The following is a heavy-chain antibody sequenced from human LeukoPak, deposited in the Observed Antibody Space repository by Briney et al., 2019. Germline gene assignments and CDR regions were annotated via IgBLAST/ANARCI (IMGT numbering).Heavy chain of an antibody. Sequence: ASVKVSCKASGYTFTSYYMHWVRQAPGQGREWMGWISAYNGNTNYAQKLQGRVTMTTDTSTSTAYMELRSLRSDDTAVYYCARDVGSGEEMAKPHFDYWGQGTLVTVSS. J-gene: IGHJ4*02. CDR3: ARDVGSGEEMAKPHFDY. CDR1: GYTFTSYY. V-gene: IGHV1-18*04. CDR2: ISAYNGNT. D-gene: IGHD5-24*01.